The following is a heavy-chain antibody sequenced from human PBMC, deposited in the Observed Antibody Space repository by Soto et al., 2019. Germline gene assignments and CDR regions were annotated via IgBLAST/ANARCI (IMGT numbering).Heavy chain of an antibody. CDR1: GGSFSTNE. D-gene: IGHD6-19*01. CDR3: ARARYSSRWGTFDS. CDR2: IFPNVGTA. V-gene: IGHV1-69*01. Sequence: QVHLEQSGAEVKKAGTSVKVSCKAFGGSFSTNEIDWVRQAPGQGLEWMGRIFPNVGTADYAQKFEGRLTIIADDSTATVFMDLSRLTSADTAVYFCARARYSSRWGTFDSWGQGTQVVVSS. J-gene: IGHJ4*02.